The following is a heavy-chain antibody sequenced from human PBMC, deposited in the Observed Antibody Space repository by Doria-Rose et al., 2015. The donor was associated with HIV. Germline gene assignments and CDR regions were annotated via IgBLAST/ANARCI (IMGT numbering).Heavy chain of an antibody. CDR2: IFSDDER. D-gene: IGHD6-13*01. J-gene: IGHJ4*02. CDR1: GVSLSSPGMG. Sequence: ESGPVLVKPTETLTLTCTVSGVSLSSPGMGVSWIRQPPGKALEWLANIFSDDERSYKTSLKSRLTISSVTSKSQVVLTMTDMDPVGTATYYCARIKSSRWYHKYYFDFWGQGTLVIVSA. CDR3: ARIKSSRWYHKYYFDF. V-gene: IGHV2-26*01.